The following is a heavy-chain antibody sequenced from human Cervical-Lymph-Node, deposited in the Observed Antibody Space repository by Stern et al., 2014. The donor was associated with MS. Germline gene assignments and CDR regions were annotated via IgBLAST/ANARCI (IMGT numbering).Heavy chain of an antibody. D-gene: IGHD2-15*01. CDR2: IYWDDDE. CDR3: AHSGFYGTIVYFDY. J-gene: IGHJ4*02. V-gene: IGHV2-5*02. CDR1: GFSLSTSGVG. Sequence: QVTLKESGPTLVKPTQTLTLTCTFSGFSLSTSGVGVGWIRQPPGKALEWLALIYWDDDERYSPSLRSRLTIHKDTSKIQVVLTMTHMDSVDTATYYCAHSGFYGTIVYFDYWGQGTLVTVSS.